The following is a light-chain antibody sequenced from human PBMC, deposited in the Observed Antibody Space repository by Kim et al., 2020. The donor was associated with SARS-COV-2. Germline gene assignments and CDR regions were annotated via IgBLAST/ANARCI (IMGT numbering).Light chain of an antibody. CDR3: NSRDSSGNPLYV. V-gene: IGLV3-19*01. J-gene: IGLJ1*01. CDR2: GKN. CDR1: SLRSYY. Sequence: LGHTIRITCQGDSLRSYYASWYQQKPGQAPVLVIYGKNNRPSGIPDRFSGSSSGNTASLTITGAQAEDEADYYCNSRDSSGNPLYVFGTGTKVTVL.